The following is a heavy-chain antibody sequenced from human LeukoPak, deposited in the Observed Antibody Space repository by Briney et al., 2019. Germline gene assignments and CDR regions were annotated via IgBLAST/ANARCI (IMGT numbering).Heavy chain of an antibody. D-gene: IGHD3-9*01. J-gene: IGHJ5*02. CDR3: AKKSQYYDILTGPTNWFDP. V-gene: IGHV3-23*01. CDR1: GFTFSSYG. Sequence: GGTLRLSCAASGFTFSSYGMSWVRQAPGKGLEWVSAISGSGGSTYYADSVKGRFTISRDNSKNTLYLQMNSLRAEDTAVYYCAKKSQYYDILTGPTNWFDPWGQGTLVTVSS. CDR2: ISGSGGST.